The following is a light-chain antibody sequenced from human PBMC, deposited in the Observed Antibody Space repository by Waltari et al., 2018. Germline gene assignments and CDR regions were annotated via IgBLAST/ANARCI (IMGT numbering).Light chain of an antibody. Sequence: QSALTQPASVSGSPGQSITISCTGTSSDIGSYYYVSWYQQHPSQAPKLIIFDVTNRPSGVSNRFTGYKSGNTAYLIISGLQGEDDADYYCSSYMDTTALELFGGGTSLTVL. CDR1: SSDIGSYYY. J-gene: IGLJ2*01. V-gene: IGLV2-14*03. CDR2: DVT. CDR3: SSYMDTTALEL.